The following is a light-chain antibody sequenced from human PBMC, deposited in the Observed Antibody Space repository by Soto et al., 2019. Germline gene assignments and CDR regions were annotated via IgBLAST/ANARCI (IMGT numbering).Light chain of an antibody. Sequence: QSALTQPPSASGSPGQSVTISCTGGSNDIGTYNYVSWYQRHPGKAPKLMIYEVNKRPSGVPDRFSGSKSGNTASLTVSGLQTDDEADYYCSSYAGNNIILFGGGTQLTVL. V-gene: IGLV2-8*01. J-gene: IGLJ7*01. CDR2: EVN. CDR3: SSYAGNNIIL. CDR1: SNDIGTYNY.